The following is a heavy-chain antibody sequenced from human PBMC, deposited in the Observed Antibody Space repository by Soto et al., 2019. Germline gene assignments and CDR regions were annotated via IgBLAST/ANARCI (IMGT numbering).Heavy chain of an antibody. Sequence: QVQLVQSGAEVKKPGASVKVSCKASGYTFTGPYIHWVRQAPGQGLEWMGWINPNSGGTVFAQKFQGSFTMTRDTSISTVYMELNSLRSDDTGVYYCARDFRTDSHGVDVWGQGTAVTVSS. V-gene: IGHV1-2*02. D-gene: IGHD4-4*01. CDR2: INPNSGGT. CDR1: GYTFTGPY. CDR3: ARDFRTDSHGVDV. J-gene: IGHJ6*02.